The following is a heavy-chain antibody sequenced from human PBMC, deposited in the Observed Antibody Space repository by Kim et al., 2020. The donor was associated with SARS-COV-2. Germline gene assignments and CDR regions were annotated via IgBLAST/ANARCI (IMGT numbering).Heavy chain of an antibody. J-gene: IGHJ4*02. Sequence: GGSLRLSCAASGFTFSTYSMNWVRQAPGRGLEWVSSISRGGSDMYYADSLKGRFTISRDNAKNSLYLQMNSLRAEDTAVYYCARIGNGLDYWGQGTLVTVSS. D-gene: IGHD1-1*01. CDR3: ARIGNGLDY. V-gene: IGHV3-21*01. CDR1: GFTFSTYS. CDR2: ISRGGSDM.